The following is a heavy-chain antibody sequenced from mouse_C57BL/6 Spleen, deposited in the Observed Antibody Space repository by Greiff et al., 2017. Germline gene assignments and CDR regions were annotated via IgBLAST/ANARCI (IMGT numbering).Heavy chain of an antibody. CDR2: IYPGDGGT. CDR1: GYAFSSSW. CDR3: ARSTGIDY. Sequence: VKLMESGPELVKPGASVKISCKASGYAFSSSWMNWVKQRPGKGLEWIGRIYPGDGGTNYNGKFKGKATLTADKSSSTAYMQLSSLTSEDSAVYFCARSTGIDYWGQGTTLTVSS. V-gene: IGHV1-82*01. D-gene: IGHD1-1*02. J-gene: IGHJ2*01.